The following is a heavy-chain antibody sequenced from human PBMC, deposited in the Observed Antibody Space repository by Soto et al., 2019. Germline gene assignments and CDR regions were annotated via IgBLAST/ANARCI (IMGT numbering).Heavy chain of an antibody. CDR2: IIPIFGTA. D-gene: IGHD1-26*01. J-gene: IGHJ5*02. V-gene: IGHV1-69*13. CDR1: GVTFSSYA. CDR3: ARGAAGATARFDP. Sequence: SVKVSCKAPGVTFSSYAISWVRQAPGQGLEWMGGIIPIFGTANYAQKFQGRVTITADESTSTAYMELSSLRSEDTAVYYCARGAAGATARFDPWGQGTLVTVSS.